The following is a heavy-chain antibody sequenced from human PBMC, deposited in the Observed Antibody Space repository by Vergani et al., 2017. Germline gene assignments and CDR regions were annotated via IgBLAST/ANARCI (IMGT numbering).Heavy chain of an antibody. V-gene: IGHV3-23*01. CDR1: GFTFSTYA. D-gene: IGHD1-26*01. CDR3: VKDAGSYENCFDS. Sequence: EVQLLESGGSLKQPGGSVRLSCAASGFTFSTYAMHWVRHAPGKGLEWVSALTGGGGSTYYADSFKGRFIISRDNSRDTLYLQMNSLRPEDTATYYCVKDAGSYENCFDSWAQGTLVTVSS. CDR2: LTGGGGST. J-gene: IGHJ5*01.